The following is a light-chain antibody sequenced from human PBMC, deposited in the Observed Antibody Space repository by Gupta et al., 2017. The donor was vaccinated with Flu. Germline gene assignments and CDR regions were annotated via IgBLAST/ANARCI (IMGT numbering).Light chain of an antibody. J-gene: IGLJ3*02. CDR2: ENN. V-gene: IGLV1-51*02. Sequence: WYQQLPRAAPKLFIYENNKRPSGIPDRFSGSKSGTSTTLGITKLQTGDEAYYYCGTLDSSLSAGVFGGGTKLTVL. CDR3: GTLDSSLSAGV.